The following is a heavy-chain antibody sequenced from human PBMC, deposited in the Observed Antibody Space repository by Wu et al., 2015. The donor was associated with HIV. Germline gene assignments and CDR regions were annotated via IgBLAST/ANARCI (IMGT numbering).Heavy chain of an antibody. D-gene: IGHD4-17*01. CDR3: ASSSALTDYGDGDEGPLDV. CDR2: FIPIFGTA. CDR1: VGIFGRYT. V-gene: IGHV1-69*12. J-gene: IGHJ6*04. Sequence: QAQLVQSGAEVKKPGSSVTVSCKASVGIFGRYTINWVRQAPGQGLEWMGGFIPIFGTAIYAQKFQGRVTITADESTSTAYMELSSLRSEDTAVYYCASSSALTDYGDGDEGPLDVWGKGTTVTVSS.